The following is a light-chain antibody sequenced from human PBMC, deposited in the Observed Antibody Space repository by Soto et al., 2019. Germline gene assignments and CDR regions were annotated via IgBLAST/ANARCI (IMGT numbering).Light chain of an antibody. Sequence: EIQMTQSPSALSASVGDRVTFTCRASQSISIWLAWYQQKPGKAPKLLIYAASSLESGVPSRFSGSGSGTEFTLTISSLQPDDFATYYCQQYNSYSPTWTFGQGTKVDI. CDR2: AAS. CDR3: QQYNSYSPTWT. CDR1: QSISIW. J-gene: IGKJ1*01. V-gene: IGKV1-5*03.